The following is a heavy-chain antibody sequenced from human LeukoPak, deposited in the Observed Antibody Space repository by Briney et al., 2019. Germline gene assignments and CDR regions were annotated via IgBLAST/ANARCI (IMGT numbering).Heavy chain of an antibody. J-gene: IGHJ4*02. D-gene: IGHD3-22*01. CDR2: ISSSGSTI. CDR1: GFTFSDYY. V-gene: IGHV3-11*01. CDR3: ARDAPGYYYDSSGSPDY. Sequence: GGSLRLSCAASGFTFSDYYMSWIRQAPGKGLEWVSYISSSGSTIYYADSGKGRFTISRYNAKNSLYLQMNSLRAEDTAVYYCARDAPGYYYDSSGSPDYWGQGTLVTVSS.